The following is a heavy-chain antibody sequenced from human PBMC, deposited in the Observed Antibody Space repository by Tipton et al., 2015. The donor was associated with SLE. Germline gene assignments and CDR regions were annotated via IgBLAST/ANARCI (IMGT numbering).Heavy chain of an antibody. D-gene: IGHD5-24*01. CDR3: ARGGGYNPANF. Sequence: TLSLTCTVSGGSISGHYWSWIRQTPGKGLEWIAYIYHSGSTNYNPSLKSRVTISEDRSKNQFSLKLISVTAADTAVYYCARGGGYNPANFWGQGALVTVSS. J-gene: IGHJ4*02. CDR1: GGSISGHY. CDR2: IYHSGST. V-gene: IGHV4-59*08.